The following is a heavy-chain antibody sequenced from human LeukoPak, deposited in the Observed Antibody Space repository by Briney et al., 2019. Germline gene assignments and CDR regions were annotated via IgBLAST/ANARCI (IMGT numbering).Heavy chain of an antibody. D-gene: IGHD3-10*01. CDR2: SSASGDSP. V-gene: IGHV3-23*01. J-gene: IGHJ1*01. CDR1: GFTFNNYA. CDR3: AKGVYGSGSYREYFEQ. Sequence: PGGSLRLSCTASGFTFNNYAMSWVRQAPGKGLEWVSASSASGDSPYYADSVKGRFTISRDTSKNTLDLQMNSLRVEDTAVYYCAKGVYGSGSYREYFEQWGQGTLDTVSS.